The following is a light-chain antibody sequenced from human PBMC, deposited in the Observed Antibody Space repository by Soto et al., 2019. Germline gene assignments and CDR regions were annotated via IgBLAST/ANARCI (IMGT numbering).Light chain of an antibody. CDR1: QSISSW. CDR3: QQYHSYSST. Sequence: DIQMTQAPSTLSASVGDRVTITCRASQSISSWLAWYQQKPGKAPKLLIYDASSLESGVPSRFSGSGSGTEFTLTISSLQTDEFATYYWQQYHSYSSTFGQGTTVEIK. CDR2: DAS. V-gene: IGKV1-5*01. J-gene: IGKJ1*01.